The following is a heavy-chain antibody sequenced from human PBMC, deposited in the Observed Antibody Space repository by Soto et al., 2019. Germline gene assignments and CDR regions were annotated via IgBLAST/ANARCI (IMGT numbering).Heavy chain of an antibody. D-gene: IGHD5-12*01. V-gene: IGHV3-74*01. CDR1: GFTFSSYW. CDR2: INSDGRST. CDR3: AKGYSGYDYAN. J-gene: IGHJ4*02. Sequence: EVQLVESGGGLVQPGGSLRLSCAASGFTFSSYWMHWVRQAPGKGLVWVSRINSDGRSTTYADSVKGRVTISRDNAKNTLYLQMNSLSAEDTAVYFCAKGYSGYDYANWGQGSLVTVSS.